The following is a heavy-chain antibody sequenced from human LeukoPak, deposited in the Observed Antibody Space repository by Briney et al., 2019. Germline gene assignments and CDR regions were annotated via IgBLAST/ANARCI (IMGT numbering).Heavy chain of an antibody. CDR1: GFTFASYA. CDR2: ITGSGGSS. V-gene: IGHV3-23*01. D-gene: IGHD2-2*02. J-gene: IGHJ4*02. CDR3: AKGSSTSCYTGLDY. Sequence: GGSLRLSCAASGFTFASYAMTWVRQAPGKGLEWVAAITGSGGSSFHAGSVKGRFTISRDNSKNTLYLQMDSLRAEDTALYYCAKGSSTSCYTGLDYWGQGTLVTVSS.